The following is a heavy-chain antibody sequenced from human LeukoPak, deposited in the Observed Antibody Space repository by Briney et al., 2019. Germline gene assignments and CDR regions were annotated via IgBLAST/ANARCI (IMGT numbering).Heavy chain of an antibody. CDR1: GGSISSYY. V-gene: IGHV4-59*08. D-gene: IGHD4-11*01. J-gene: IGHJ4*02. Sequence: SETLSLTCTVSGGSISSYYWSWIRQPPGKGLEWIGYINYSGSTNYNPSLKSRVTISVDTSKNQFSLKLSSVTAADTAVYYCAKNFGYSNSYFDYWGQGTLVTVSS. CDR2: INYSGST. CDR3: AKNFGYSNSYFDY.